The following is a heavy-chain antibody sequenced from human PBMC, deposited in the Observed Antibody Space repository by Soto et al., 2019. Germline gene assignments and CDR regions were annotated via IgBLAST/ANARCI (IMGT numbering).Heavy chain of an antibody. Sequence: QAPGKGLEWVTGISGSGDSRYYADSVKGRFTISRDNSKNTLYLQMNSLRAEDTAVYYCAKDRKQWLAFFDYWGQGTLVTVSS. V-gene: IGHV3-23*01. CDR2: ISGSGDSR. CDR3: AKDRKQWLAFFDY. J-gene: IGHJ4*02. D-gene: IGHD6-19*01.